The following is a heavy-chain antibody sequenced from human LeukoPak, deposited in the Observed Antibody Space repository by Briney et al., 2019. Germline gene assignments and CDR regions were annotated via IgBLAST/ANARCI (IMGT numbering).Heavy chain of an antibody. CDR3: ASPPPYSNYVYFDY. V-gene: IGHV4-59*08. CDR1: GGSISSYY. J-gene: IGHJ4*02. D-gene: IGHD4-4*01. Sequence: PSETLSLTCTVSGGSISSYYWSWIRQPPGKGLEWIGYIYYSGSTNYNPSLKSRVTISVDTSKNQFSLKLSSVTAADTAVYYCASPPPYSNYVYFDYWGQGTLVTVSS. CDR2: IYYSGST.